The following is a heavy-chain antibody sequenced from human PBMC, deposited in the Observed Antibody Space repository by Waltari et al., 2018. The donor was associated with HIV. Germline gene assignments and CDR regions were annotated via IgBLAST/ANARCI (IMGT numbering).Heavy chain of an antibody. CDR2: ISYDGRNK. Sequence: QVQLVESGGGVVQPGRSLRLSCAASGFTFSSYGMHWVRQAPGKGREWVAVISYDGRNKFYTDTVKGRFTISRDNSKNTLYLQMNSLRAEDTAVYYCAKTGYGDYGRDDWGQGTLVTVSS. CDR3: AKTGYGDYGRDD. J-gene: IGHJ4*02. CDR1: GFTFSSYG. V-gene: IGHV3-30*18. D-gene: IGHD4-17*01.